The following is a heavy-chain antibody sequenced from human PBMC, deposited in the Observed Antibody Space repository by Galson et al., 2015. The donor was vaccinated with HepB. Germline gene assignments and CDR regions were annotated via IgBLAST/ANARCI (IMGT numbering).Heavy chain of an antibody. CDR2: IKQDGTEK. CDR3: ARYSSLDAFDA. CDR1: GFIFSNYW. V-gene: IGHV3-7*03. J-gene: IGHJ3*01. Sequence: SLRLSCAASGFIFSNYWMSWVRQAPGKGLEWVAIIKQDGTEKYYVDSVKGRFTISRDNAKNSLYLQMSGLRVDDTAVYYCARYSSLDAFDAWGQGTMVTVSS. D-gene: IGHD6-13*01.